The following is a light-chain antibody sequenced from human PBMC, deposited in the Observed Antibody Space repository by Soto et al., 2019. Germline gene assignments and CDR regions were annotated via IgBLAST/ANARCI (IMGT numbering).Light chain of an antibody. V-gene: IGLV2-23*02. CDR3: CSYAGSSTFVV. Sequence: QSALTQPASVSGSPGQSITISCTGTSSDVGSYNLVSWYQQHPGKAPKLMIYEVSNRSSGVSNRFSGSKSGNTACLTISGLQAEDEADDYCCSYAGSSTFVVFGGGTKLAV. J-gene: IGLJ2*01. CDR1: SSDVGSYNL. CDR2: EVS.